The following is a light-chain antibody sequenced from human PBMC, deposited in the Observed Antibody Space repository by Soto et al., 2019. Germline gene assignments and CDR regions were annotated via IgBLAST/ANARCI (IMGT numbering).Light chain of an antibody. CDR2: GAS. J-gene: IGKJ1*01. CDR3: QQYGSSRPWT. V-gene: IGKV3-20*01. CDR1: QSVSSSY. Sequence: EIVLPQSPGTLSLSPGERATLSCRASQSVSSSYLAWYQQKPGQAPRLLIYGASSRATGIPDRFSGSGSGTDFTLTISRLEPEDFAVYYCQQYGSSRPWTFGQGTKVDIK.